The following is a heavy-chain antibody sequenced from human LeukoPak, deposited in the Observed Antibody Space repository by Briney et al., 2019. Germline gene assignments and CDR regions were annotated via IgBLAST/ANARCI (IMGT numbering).Heavy chain of an antibody. CDR3: AKVPADPSEPLPPHSFDI. Sequence: GGSLRLSCAASGFTFDDYGMSWVRQAPGKGLEWVSGINWNGGSTTYADSVRGRFTISRDNAKNSLYLQMSSLRAEDTAVYYCAKVPADPSEPLPPHSFDIWGQGTMVTVSS. D-gene: IGHD2-2*01. J-gene: IGHJ3*02. V-gene: IGHV3-20*04. CDR2: INWNGGST. CDR1: GFTFDDYG.